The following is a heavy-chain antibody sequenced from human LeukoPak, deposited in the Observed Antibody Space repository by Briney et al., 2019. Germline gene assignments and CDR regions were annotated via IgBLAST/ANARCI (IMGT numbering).Heavy chain of an antibody. CDR1: GGSISSYY. D-gene: IGHD6-13*01. J-gene: IGHJ5*02. V-gene: IGHV4-4*07. CDR3: ARDGGEQQLVTFDP. CDR2: IYTSGST. Sequence: PSETLSLTCTVSGGSISSYYWSWIRQPAGKGLEWIGRIYTSGSTNYNPSLKSRVTMSVDTSKNQFSLKLSSVTAADTAVYYCARDGGEQQLVTFDPWGQGTLVTVSS.